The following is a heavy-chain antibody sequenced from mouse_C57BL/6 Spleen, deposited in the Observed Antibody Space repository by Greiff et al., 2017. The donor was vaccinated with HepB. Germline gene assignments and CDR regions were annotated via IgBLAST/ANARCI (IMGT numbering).Heavy chain of an antibody. Sequence: VQLQQSGPELVKPGASVKMSCKASGYTFTDYNMHWVKQSHGKSLEWIGYINPNNGGTSYNQKFKGKATLTVNKSSSTAYMELRSLTSEDSAVYYCARAQEGPYDGYYGYWGQGTTLTVSS. CDR1: GYTFTDYN. CDR3: ARAQEGPYDGYYGY. CDR2: INPNNGGT. V-gene: IGHV1-22*01. J-gene: IGHJ2*01. D-gene: IGHD2-3*01.